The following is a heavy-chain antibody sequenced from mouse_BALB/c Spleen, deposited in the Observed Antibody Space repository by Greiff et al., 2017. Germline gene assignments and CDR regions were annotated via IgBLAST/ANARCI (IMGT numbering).Heavy chain of an antibody. CDR2: INPGSGGT. V-gene: IGHV1-54*01. CDR1: GYAFTNYL. J-gene: IGHJ3*01. D-gene: IGHD2-1*01. CDR3: ARNGNQTPWFAY. Sequence: QVQLQQSGAELVRPGTSVKVSCKASGYAFTNYLIEWVKQRPGQGLEWIGVINPGSGGTNYNEKFKGKATLTADKSSSTAYMQLSSLTSDDSAVYFCARNGNQTPWFAYWGQGTLVTVSA.